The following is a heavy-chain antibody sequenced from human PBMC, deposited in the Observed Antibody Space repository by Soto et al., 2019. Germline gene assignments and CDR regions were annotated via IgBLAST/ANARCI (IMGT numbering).Heavy chain of an antibody. D-gene: IGHD3-10*01. V-gene: IGHV3-53*01. CDR2: IYNDGTT. J-gene: IGHJ6*02. Sequence: PGGSLRLSCVASGLPVAGSYMAWVRQDPGKGLEWASVIYNDGTTYYSQSVEGRFTISRDTSKNTLYLQMDRLRDEDTAVYYCVRPLPSGQTHARDVWGQGATVTVSS. CDR3: VRPLPSGQTHARDV. CDR1: GLPVAGSY.